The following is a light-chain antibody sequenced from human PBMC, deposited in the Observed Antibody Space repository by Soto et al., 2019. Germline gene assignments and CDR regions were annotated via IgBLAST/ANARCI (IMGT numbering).Light chain of an antibody. CDR2: GAS. Sequence: EVVLTQSPGTLSLSPGERATLSCRASQGVTTAYLAWYQHKPGQPPRLLIYGASNRTTGITDRFSGSGSETDFTLLISRLEPEDFAVYSCQQYGASPLFTFGPGTKVDLK. J-gene: IGKJ3*01. CDR3: QQYGASPLFT. CDR1: QGVTTAY. V-gene: IGKV3-20*01.